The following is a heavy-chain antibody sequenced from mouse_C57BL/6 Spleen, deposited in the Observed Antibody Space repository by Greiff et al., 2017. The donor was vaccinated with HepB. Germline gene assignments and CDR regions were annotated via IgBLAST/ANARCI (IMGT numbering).Heavy chain of an antibody. V-gene: IGHV5-17*01. D-gene: IGHD1-1*01. J-gene: IGHJ2*01. CDR2: ISSGSSTI. CDR3: ARENYYGSSYVGY. CDR1: GFTFSDYG. Sequence: EVKLMESGGGLVKPGGSLKLSCAASGFTFSDYGMHWVRQAPEKGLEWVAYISSGSSTIYYADTVKGRFTISRDNAKNTLFLQMTSLRSEDTAMYHCARENYYGSSYVGYWGQGTTLTVSS.